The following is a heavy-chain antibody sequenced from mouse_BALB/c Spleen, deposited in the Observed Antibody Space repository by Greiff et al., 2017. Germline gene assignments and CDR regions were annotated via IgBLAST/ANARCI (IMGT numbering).Heavy chain of an antibody. CDR1: GYNFTSYW. Sequence: QVQLQQPGAELVKPGTSVKLSCKASGYNFTSYWINWVKLRPGQGLEWIGDIYPGSGSTNYNEKFKSKATLTVDTSSSTAYMQLSSLASEDSALYYCARFDYGYAMDYWGQGTSVTVSA. CDR2: IYPGSGST. V-gene: IGHV1-55*01. J-gene: IGHJ4*01. D-gene: IGHD1-1*01. CDR3: ARFDYGYAMDY.